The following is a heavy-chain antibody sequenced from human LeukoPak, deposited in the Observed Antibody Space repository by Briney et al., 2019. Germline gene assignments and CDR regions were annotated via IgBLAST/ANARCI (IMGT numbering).Heavy chain of an antibody. J-gene: IGHJ4*02. CDR1: GGSISSYY. CDR3: ARVTGYVMEDYFDY. Sequence: SETLSLTCTVSGGSISSYYWSWIRQPPRKGLEWIGYIYYSGSTNYNPSLKSRITISVDTSKNQFSLRLSSVTAADTAVYYCARVTGYVMEDYFDYWGQGTLVTVSS. V-gene: IGHV4-59*01. D-gene: IGHD6-13*01. CDR2: IYYSGST.